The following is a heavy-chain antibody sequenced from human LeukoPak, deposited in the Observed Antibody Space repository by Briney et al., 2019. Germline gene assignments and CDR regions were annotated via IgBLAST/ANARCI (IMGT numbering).Heavy chain of an antibody. CDR2: IYPGDSDT. Sequence: GESLKISCKGSEYSFINYWIGWVRQMPGKGLEWTGVIYPGDSDTRYSPSFQGQVTISVDKSISTAYLQWSSLRASDTAMYYCARGRVYSGYDCVYWGPRTLVTISS. V-gene: IGHV5-51*01. CDR1: EYSFINYW. D-gene: IGHD5-12*01. J-gene: IGHJ4*02. CDR3: ARGRVYSGYDCVY.